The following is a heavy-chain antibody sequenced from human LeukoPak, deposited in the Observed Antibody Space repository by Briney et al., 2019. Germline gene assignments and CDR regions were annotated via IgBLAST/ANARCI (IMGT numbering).Heavy chain of an antibody. V-gene: IGHV4-30-4*02. CDR2: IYYSGST. Sequence: SETLSLTCTVSGGSISSGDYYWSWIRQPPGKGLEWIGYIYYSGSTYYNPSLKSRVTISVDTSKNQFSLKLSSVTAADTAVYYCARAESYYDILTGYPDLYYYYMDVWGKGTTVTVSS. D-gene: IGHD3-9*01. CDR3: ARAESYYDILTGYPDLYYYYMDV. J-gene: IGHJ6*03. CDR1: GGSISSGDYY.